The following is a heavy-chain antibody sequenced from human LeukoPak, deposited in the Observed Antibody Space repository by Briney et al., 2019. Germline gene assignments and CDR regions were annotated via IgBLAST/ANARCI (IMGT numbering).Heavy chain of an antibody. Sequence: GRSLRLSCAASGFTFSAYGMHWVRQAPGKGLEWVAIILYDGSNKYYADSVKGLFTISRDNTKNTLYLQINSLRAEDTAVYYCARDRTAAAADYYFDYWGQGTLVTVSS. J-gene: IGHJ4*02. CDR3: ARDRTAAAADYYFDY. CDR1: GFTFSAYG. V-gene: IGHV3-30*03. D-gene: IGHD6-13*01. CDR2: ILYDGSNK.